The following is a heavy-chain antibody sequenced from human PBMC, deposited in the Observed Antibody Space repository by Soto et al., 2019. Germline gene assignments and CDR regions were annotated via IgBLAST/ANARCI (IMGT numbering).Heavy chain of an antibody. CDR3: ARDLIIVDTPGDDFDY. J-gene: IGHJ4*02. CDR2: ITPNGSST. V-gene: IGHV3-74*01. Sequence: EVQLVESGGGLVQPGGSLRLSCATSGFTFSSYWMHWVRQAPGKGLMWVSRITPNGSSTSYADSVKGRFTITRDNAKNPLYLQMNCLRAEDTAIYDCARDLIIVDTPGDDFDYWGQGTLVAVS. D-gene: IGHD5-12*01. CDR1: GFTFSSYW.